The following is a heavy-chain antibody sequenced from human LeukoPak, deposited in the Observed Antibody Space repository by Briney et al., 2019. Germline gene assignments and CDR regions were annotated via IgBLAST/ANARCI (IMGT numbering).Heavy chain of an antibody. CDR2: MNPNSGNT. CDR1: GYTFTSYD. D-gene: IGHD4-23*01. CDR3: VTGFGGMTTVALSAFDI. J-gene: IGHJ3*02. Sequence: ASVKVSCKASGYTFTSYDINWVRQATGQGLEWMGWMNPNSGNTGYAQKFQGRVTMTRNTSISTAYMELSSLRSADTAVYDCVTGFGGMTTVALSAFDIWGQGTMVTVSS. V-gene: IGHV1-8*01.